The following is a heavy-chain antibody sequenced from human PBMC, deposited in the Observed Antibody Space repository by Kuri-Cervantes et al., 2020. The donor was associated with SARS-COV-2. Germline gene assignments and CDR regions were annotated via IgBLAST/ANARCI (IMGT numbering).Heavy chain of an antibody. CDR3: ARAPGRYCSSTSCARGAFDI. D-gene: IGHD2-2*01. CDR2: MNPNSGNT. Sequence: ASVKVSCKASGYTFTSYDINWVRQATGQRLEWMGWMNPNSGNTGYAQKFQGRVTMTRNTSVSTAYMELSGLRSEDTAVYYCARAPGRYCSSTSCARGAFDIWGQGTMVTVSS. CDR1: GYTFTSYD. J-gene: IGHJ3*02. V-gene: IGHV1-8*02.